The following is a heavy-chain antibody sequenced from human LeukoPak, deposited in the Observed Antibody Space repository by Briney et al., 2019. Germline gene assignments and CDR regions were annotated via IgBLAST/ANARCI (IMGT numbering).Heavy chain of an antibody. J-gene: IGHJ4*02. CDR1: GFTFSSYS. CDR3: APQTSIAVAGYFDY. Sequence: GGSLRLSCAASGFTFSSYSMNWVRQAPGKGLEWVSSISSSSSYIYYADSVKGRFTISRDNAKNSLYPQMNSLRVEDTAVYYCAPQTSIAVAGYFDYWGQGTLVTVSS. CDR2: ISSSSSYI. V-gene: IGHV3-21*04. D-gene: IGHD6-19*01.